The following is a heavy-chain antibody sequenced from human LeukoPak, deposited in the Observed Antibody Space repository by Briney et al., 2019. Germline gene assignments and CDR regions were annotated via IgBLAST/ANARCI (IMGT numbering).Heavy chain of an antibody. V-gene: IGHV1-69*05. Sequence: GSSVKVSCKASEGTFSSYAINWVRQAPGQGPEWMGGIIPIFGRANYAQKFQGRVTMTTDESTSTAYMELSSLRSEDTAVYYCARVFARSGEISGSYFYYWGQGTLVTVSS. D-gene: IGHD1-26*01. J-gene: IGHJ4*02. CDR3: ARVFARSGEISGSYFYY. CDR1: EGTFSSYA. CDR2: IIPIFGRA.